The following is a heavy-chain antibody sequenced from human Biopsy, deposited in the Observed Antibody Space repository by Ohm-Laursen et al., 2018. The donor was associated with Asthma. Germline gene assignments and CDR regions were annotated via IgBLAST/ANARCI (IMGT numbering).Heavy chain of an antibody. CDR2: LIPVLGTA. CDR3: ARGYSGTDRIVYYYSGMEV. D-gene: IGHD5-12*01. J-gene: IGHJ6*02. Sequence: GSSVKVSCKASGDSLGSFINYAISWVRQAPRQGLEWMGGLIPVLGTADYAPMFEGRVTITADESTSTAYLKLTSLRFEDTAVYYCARGYSGTDRIVYYYSGMEVWGQGTTVTVSS. CDR1: GDSLGSFINYA. V-gene: IGHV1-69*01.